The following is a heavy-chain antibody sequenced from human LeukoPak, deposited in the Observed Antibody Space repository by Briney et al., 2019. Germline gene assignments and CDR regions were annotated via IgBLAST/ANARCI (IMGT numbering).Heavy chain of an antibody. D-gene: IGHD3-10*01. V-gene: IGHV3-7*01. CDR3: ARGWYYGSGSYKYFDY. Sequence: KQDGSEKYYVDSVKGRFTISRDNAKNSLYLQMNSLRAEDTAVYYCARGWYYGSGSYKYFDYWGQGTLVTVSS. CDR2: KQDGSEK. J-gene: IGHJ4*02.